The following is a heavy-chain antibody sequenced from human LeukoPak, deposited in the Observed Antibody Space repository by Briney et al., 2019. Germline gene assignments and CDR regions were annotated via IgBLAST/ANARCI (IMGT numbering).Heavy chain of an antibody. D-gene: IGHD4-17*01. CDR1: GFTFSNAW. V-gene: IGHV3-15*01. CDR2: IKSKTDGGTT. CDR3: TTDPIRPDDYGDFPVGDY. J-gene: IGHJ4*02. Sequence: GGSLRLSCAASGFTFSNAWMSWVRQAPGKGLECVGRIKSKTDGGTTDYAAPVKGRFTISRDDSKNTLYLQMNSLKTEDTAVYYCTTDPIRPDDYGDFPVGDYWGQGTLVTVSS.